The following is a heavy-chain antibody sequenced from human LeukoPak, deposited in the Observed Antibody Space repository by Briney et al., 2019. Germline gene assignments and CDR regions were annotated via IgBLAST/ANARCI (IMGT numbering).Heavy chain of an antibody. CDR3: ARVNGDYGWAFDI. CDR1: GFTVSRNY. J-gene: IGHJ3*02. D-gene: IGHD4-17*01. Sequence: GGSLRLSCAASGFTVSRNYITWVRQAPGKGLEWVSVIYSGGSTYYADSVKGRFTISRDNSKNTLYLQMNSLRAEDTAVYYCARVNGDYGWAFDIWGQGTMVTVSS. V-gene: IGHV3-66*01. CDR2: IYSGGST.